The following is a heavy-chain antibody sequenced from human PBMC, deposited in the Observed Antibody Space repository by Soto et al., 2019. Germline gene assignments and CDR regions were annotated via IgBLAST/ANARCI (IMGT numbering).Heavy chain of an antibody. D-gene: IGHD2-8*02. J-gene: IGHJ4*02. CDR3: ARDKITGLFDY. V-gene: IGHV4-39*07. CDR2: IYYSGTS. CDR1: GGSISDDTCY. Sequence: SETLSLTCTVSGGSISDDTCYWGWIRQPPGKGLEWIGSIYYSGTSSYNPSLESRVTISVDTSKNQFSLKLTSVTAADTAVYYCARDKITGLFDYWGQGTLVTVSS.